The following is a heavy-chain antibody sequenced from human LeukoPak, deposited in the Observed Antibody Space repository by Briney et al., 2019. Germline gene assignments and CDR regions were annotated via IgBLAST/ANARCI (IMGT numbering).Heavy chain of an antibody. J-gene: IGHJ4*02. V-gene: IGHV4-59*01. CDR2: IYSSGNT. CDR3: AREFCSSTRCYGAFDY. D-gene: IGHD2-2*01. Sequence: PSETLSLTCTVSGGPISSYYWSWIRQPPGKGLEWIGYIYSSGNTNYNPSLKSRVTISVDTSKNQFSLKLSSVTAADTAVYYCAREFCSSTRCYGAFDYWGQGILVTVSS. CDR1: GGPISSYY.